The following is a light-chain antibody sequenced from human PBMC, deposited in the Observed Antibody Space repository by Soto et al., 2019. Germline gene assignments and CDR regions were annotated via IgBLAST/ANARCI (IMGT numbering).Light chain of an antibody. V-gene: IGLV1-51*02. CDR1: SSNIGNNY. CDR2: ENN. Sequence: QSVLTQPPSVSAAPGQKVTISCSGSSSNIGNNYVSWYQQLQGTAPKLLIYENNKRPSGIPDRFSGSKSGTSATLGITGLQTGDEADYYCGTWDSSLSAEVFGGGTKLTVL. J-gene: IGLJ3*02. CDR3: GTWDSSLSAEV.